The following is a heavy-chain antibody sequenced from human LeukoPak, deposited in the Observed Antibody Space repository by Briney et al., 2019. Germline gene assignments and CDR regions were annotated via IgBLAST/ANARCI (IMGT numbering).Heavy chain of an antibody. V-gene: IGHV3-30*02. D-gene: IGHD3-22*01. J-gene: IGHJ4*02. CDR1: GFTFSSYG. Sequence: PGGSLRLSCAASGFTFSSYGMHWVRQAPGKGLEWVAFIRYDGSNKYYTDSVKGRFTISRDNSKNTLYLQMNSLRAEDTAVYYCARVIYYYDSSGLNAGLDYWGQGTLVTVSS. CDR2: IRYDGSNK. CDR3: ARVIYYYDSSGLNAGLDY.